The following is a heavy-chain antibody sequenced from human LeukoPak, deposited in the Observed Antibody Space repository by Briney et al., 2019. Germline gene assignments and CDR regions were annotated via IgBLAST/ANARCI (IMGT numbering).Heavy chain of an antibody. V-gene: IGHV5-51*01. J-gene: IGHJ4*02. CDR2: IYPGDSDT. Sequence: GESLKISCKGSGYSFTSYWIGWVRQMPGKGLEWMGIIYPGDSDTRYSPSFQGQVTISADKSIGTAYLQWSSLKASDTAMYYCARRAPQYDYGDYGFDYWGQGTLVTVSS. D-gene: IGHD4-17*01. CDR3: ARRAPQYDYGDYGFDY. CDR1: GYSFTSYW.